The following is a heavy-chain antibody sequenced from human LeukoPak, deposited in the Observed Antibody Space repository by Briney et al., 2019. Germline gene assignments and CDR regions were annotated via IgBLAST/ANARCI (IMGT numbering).Heavy chain of an antibody. V-gene: IGHV4-61*02. J-gene: IGHJ4*02. D-gene: IGHD3-10*01. CDR3: ARGNYYGSGSYPSPFDY. CDR2: IYTSGST. CDR1: VGSISSVGYY. Sequence: SETLSLTCTVSVGSISSVGYYWSWIRQPAGKGLEWIGRIYTSGSTNYNPSLKSRVTISVDTSKNQFSLKLSSVTAADTAVYYCARGNYYGSGSYPSPFDYWGQGTLVTVSS.